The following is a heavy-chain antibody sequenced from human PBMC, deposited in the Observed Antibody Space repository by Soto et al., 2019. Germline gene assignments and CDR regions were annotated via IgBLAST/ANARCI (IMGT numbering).Heavy chain of an antibody. CDR3: ARDYCSSTSCWYY. Sequence: GGSLRLSCAASGFTFSSYSMNWVRQAPGKGLEWVSSISSSSSYIYYADSVKGRFTISRDNAKNSLYLQMNSLRAEDTAVYYCARDYCSSTSCWYYWGQGTLVTVSS. V-gene: IGHV3-21*01. J-gene: IGHJ4*02. D-gene: IGHD2-2*01. CDR2: ISSSSSYI. CDR1: GFTFSSYS.